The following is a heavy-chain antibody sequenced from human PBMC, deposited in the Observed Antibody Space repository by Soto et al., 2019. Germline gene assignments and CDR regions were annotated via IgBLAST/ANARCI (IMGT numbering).Heavy chain of an antibody. CDR2: IYYSGST. Sequence: SETLSLTCTVSGGYISSSSYYWGWIRQPPGKGLEWIGSIYYSGSTYYNPSLKSRVTISVDTSKNQFSLFLQMNSLRAEDTAVYYCAREYYDSSGYYFPGYFDYWGQGTLVTVSS. V-gene: IGHV4-39*02. CDR3: AREYYDSSGYYFPGYFDY. D-gene: IGHD3-22*01. CDR1: GGYISSSSYY. J-gene: IGHJ4*02.